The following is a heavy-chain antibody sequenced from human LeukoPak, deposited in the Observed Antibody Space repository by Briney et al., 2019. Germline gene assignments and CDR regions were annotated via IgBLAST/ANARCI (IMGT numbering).Heavy chain of an antibody. CDR1: GFTFSHVW. J-gene: IGHJ4*02. CDR3: TTDLWFGELLLDS. CDR2: IKSKIDGGTT. D-gene: IGHD3-10*01. Sequence: PGGSLRLSCAASGFTFSHVWMSWVRQAPGKGLEWVGRIKSKIDGGTTDYAAPVKGRFTISRDDSKNTLYLETNSLKTEDTAVYYCTTDLWFGELLLDSWGQGTLVTVSS. V-gene: IGHV3-15*01.